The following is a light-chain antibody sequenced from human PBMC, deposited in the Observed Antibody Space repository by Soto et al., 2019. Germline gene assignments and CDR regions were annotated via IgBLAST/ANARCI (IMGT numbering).Light chain of an antibody. J-gene: IGLJ2*01. CDR2: DVS. CDR1: SSDVGGYNY. Sequence: QSVLTQPASVSGSPGQSITISCTGTSSDVGGYNYVSWYQQHPSKAPKLMIYDVSNRPSGVSNRFSGSKSGNTASLTISGLQAEDEADYYCSSYTSSSTFHVVFGGGTKLTVL. CDR3: SSYTSSSTFHVV. V-gene: IGLV2-14*01.